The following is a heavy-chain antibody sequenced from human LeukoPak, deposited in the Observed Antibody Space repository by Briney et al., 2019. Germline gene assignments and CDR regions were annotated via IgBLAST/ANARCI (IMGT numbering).Heavy chain of an antibody. CDR3: AKARDTDMQANDAFDI. D-gene: IGHD5-18*01. CDR1: GFIFSTYR. CDR2: IQQDGSEE. J-gene: IGHJ3*02. V-gene: IGHV3-7*01. Sequence: GGSLRLSCVGSGFIFSTYRMSWVRQTPGRGLEWVANIQQDGSEEYYLDSVKGRFTISRDNAKNSLYLQLSSLRAEDTAIYYCAKARDTDMQANDAFDIWGQGAMVTVSS.